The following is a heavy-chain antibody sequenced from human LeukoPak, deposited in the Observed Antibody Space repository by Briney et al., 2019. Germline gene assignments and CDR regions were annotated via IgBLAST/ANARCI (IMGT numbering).Heavy chain of an antibody. Sequence: ASVKVSCKASGYTFTSYYMHWVRQAPGQGLEWMGIINPSGGSTSYAQKFQGRVTMTRDMSTSTVYMELSSLRSEDTAVYYCARARSRGLQLLWGNRFDPWGQGTLVTVSS. CDR1: GYTFTSYY. CDR3: ARARSRGLQLLWGNRFDP. V-gene: IGHV1-46*01. D-gene: IGHD5-24*01. J-gene: IGHJ5*02. CDR2: INPSGGST.